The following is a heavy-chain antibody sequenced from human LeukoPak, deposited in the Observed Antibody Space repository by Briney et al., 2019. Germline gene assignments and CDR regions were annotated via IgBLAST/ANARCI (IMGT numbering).Heavy chain of an antibody. CDR2: ISYDGSNK. Sequence: GGSLRLSCAASGFTFSSYAMHWVRQAPGKGLEWVAVISYDGSNKYYADSVKGRFTISRDNSKNTLFLQMNSLRGEDTAVYYCARGYYLQHNWFDPWGQGTLVTVSS. CDR1: GFTFSSYA. CDR3: ARGYYLQHNWFDP. J-gene: IGHJ5*02. D-gene: IGHD3-22*01. V-gene: IGHV3-30*04.